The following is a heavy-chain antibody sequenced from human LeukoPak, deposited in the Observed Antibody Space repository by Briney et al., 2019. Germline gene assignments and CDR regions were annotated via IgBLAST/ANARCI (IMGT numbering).Heavy chain of an antibody. Sequence: GASVKVSCKASGYTFYVDYMHWVRQAPGQGLEGMGWINPNNGATDYAEKFQGRVTLTRDTSISTAYMELTCLRSDDTAVYYCARIRDSSWYDSWGQGTLVTVSS. J-gene: IGHJ5*01. CDR1: GYTFYVDY. D-gene: IGHD4-11*01. CDR2: INPNNGAT. CDR3: ARIRDSSWYDS. V-gene: IGHV1-2*02.